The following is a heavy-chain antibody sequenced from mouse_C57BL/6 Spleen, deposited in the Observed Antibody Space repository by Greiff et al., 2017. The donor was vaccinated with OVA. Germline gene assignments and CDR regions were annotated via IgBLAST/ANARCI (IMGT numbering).Heavy chain of an antibody. CDR1: GYTFTDYY. V-gene: IGHV1-26*01. CDR2: INPNNGGT. D-gene: IGHD2-5*01. J-gene: IGHJ4*01. CDR3: ARDYSNYYAMDY. Sequence: VQLQQSGPELVKPGASVKISCKASGYTFTDYYMNWVKQSHGKSLEWIGDINPNNGGTSYNQKFKGTATLTVDKSSSTAYMELRSLTSEDSAVYYCARDYSNYYAMDYWGQGTSVTVSS.